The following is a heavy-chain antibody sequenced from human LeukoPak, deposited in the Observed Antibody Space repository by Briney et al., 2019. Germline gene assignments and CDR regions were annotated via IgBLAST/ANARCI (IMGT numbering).Heavy chain of an antibody. D-gene: IGHD5-18*01. CDR3: ARSFVDTAMEALYGMDV. CDR2: ISYDGSNK. CDR1: GFTFSSYA. J-gene: IGHJ6*02. V-gene: IGHV3-30*04. Sequence: GGSLRLSCAASGFTFSSYAMRWVRQAPGKGLEWVAVISYDGSNKYYADSVKGRFTVSRDNSKNTPYLQMNSLRAEDTAVYYCARSFVDTAMEALYGMDVWGQGTTVTVSS.